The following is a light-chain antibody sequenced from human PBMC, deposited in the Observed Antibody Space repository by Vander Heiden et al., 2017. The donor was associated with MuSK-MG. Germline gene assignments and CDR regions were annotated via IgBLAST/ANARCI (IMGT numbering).Light chain of an antibody. CDR3: QAWDSSTVV. V-gene: IGLV3-1*01. J-gene: IGLJ2*01. CDR2: PDT. Sequence: SYELTQPPPVSVSPGQTASITSPGAKLGYNYASRYQQKPGPSPVLVIYPDTKRASGIAGRFAGSNSTNTATLTISGTQAVDEADYYCQAWDSSTVVFGGGTKLTGL. CDR1: KLGYNY.